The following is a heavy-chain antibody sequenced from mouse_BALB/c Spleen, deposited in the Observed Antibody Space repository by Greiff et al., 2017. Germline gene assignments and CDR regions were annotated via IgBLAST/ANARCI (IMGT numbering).Heavy chain of an antibody. Sequence: VQLQQSGAELVRPGVSVKISCKGSGYTFTDYAMHWVKQSHAKSLEWIGVISTYYGDASYNQKFKGKATMTVDKSSSTAYMELARLTSEDSAIYYCARRGSEYYAMDYWGQGTSVTVSS. CDR3: ARRGSEYYAMDY. CDR2: ISTYYGDA. V-gene: IGHV1S137*01. CDR1: GYTFTDYA. J-gene: IGHJ4*01.